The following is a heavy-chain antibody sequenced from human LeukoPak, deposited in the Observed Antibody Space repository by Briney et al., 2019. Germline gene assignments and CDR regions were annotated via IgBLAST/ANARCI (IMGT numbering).Heavy chain of an antibody. Sequence: ASVKVSCKASGYSFTSHYMHWVRQASGQGLEWMGWINPNSGGTNYAQKFQGRVTMTRDTSISTAYMELSRLRSDDTAVYYCARVWCTNGVCYGFDYWGQGTLVTVSS. J-gene: IGHJ4*02. CDR1: GYSFTSHY. V-gene: IGHV1-2*02. CDR3: ARVWCTNGVCYGFDY. D-gene: IGHD2-8*01. CDR2: INPNSGGT.